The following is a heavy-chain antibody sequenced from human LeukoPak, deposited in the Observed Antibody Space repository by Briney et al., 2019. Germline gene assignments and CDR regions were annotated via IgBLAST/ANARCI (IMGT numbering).Heavy chain of an antibody. J-gene: IGHJ4*02. CDR2: ISGSGRSA. Sequence: GGSLRLSCAASGFTFSSHAMSWVRQAPGKGLEWVSVISGSGRSAYYADSLKGRFTISRDNSKDTLYLQMNSLRAEDTAVYYCARDPPMCSGGSCYYFDYWGQGTLVTVSS. D-gene: IGHD2-15*01. V-gene: IGHV3-23*01. CDR1: GFTFSSHA. CDR3: ARDPPMCSGGSCYYFDY.